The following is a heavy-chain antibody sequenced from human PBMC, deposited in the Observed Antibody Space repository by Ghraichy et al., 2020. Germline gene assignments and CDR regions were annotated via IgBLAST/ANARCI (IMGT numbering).Heavy chain of an antibody. J-gene: IGHJ4*02. CDR1: GDSISRYY. D-gene: IGHD1-26*01. CDR3: AGVLDGRRPFDY. Sequence: SETLSLTCSVSGDSISRYYWNWIRQPPGKGLEWIGFIHHSGTTNYNPSLKSRLTMSVDMSQSQFSLTLTSVTAADTAVYYCAGVLDGRRPFDYWGRGTLVTVS. V-gene: IGHV4-59*01. CDR2: IHHSGTT.